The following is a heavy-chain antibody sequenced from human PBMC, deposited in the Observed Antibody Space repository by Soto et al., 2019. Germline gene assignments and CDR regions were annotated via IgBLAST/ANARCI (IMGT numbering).Heavy chain of an antibody. Sequence: QVQLVQSGAEMKKPGSSVKVSCQSSGGTFNTYAMNWVRQAPGHGPEWMGDISPMFGAANYAPKFQGRVTITADESTGTSYMQVSSLTSEDTALYFCAREVQVHTPAFVYWGQGTLVTVSS. CDR1: GGTFNTYA. V-gene: IGHV1-69*19. J-gene: IGHJ4*02. CDR2: ISPMFGAA. D-gene: IGHD3-10*01. CDR3: AREVQVHTPAFVY.